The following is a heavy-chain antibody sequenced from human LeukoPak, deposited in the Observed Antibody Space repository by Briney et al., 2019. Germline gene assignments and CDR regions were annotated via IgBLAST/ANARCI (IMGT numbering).Heavy chain of an antibody. CDR2: TYYRSKWYN. CDR3: AREYYGSGSYYNGARYFDY. V-gene: IGHV6-1*01. J-gene: IGHJ4*02. CDR1: GDSVSSNSAA. Sequence: SQTLSLTCAISGDSVSSNSAAWNWIRQSPSRSLEWLGRTYYRSKWYNDYAVSVKSRITINPDTSKNQFSLQLNSVTPEDTAVYYCAREYYGSGSYYNGARYFDYWGQGTLVTVSS. D-gene: IGHD3-10*01.